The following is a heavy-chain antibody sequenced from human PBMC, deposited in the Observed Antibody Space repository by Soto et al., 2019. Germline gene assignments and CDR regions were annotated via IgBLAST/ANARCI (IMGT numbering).Heavy chain of an antibody. CDR3: ARERRDGYDN. D-gene: IGHD5-12*01. CDR1: GYTFTSYD. Sequence: QVQLVQSGAEVKKPGASVKVSCKASGYTFTSYDINWVRQATGQGLEWMGWMNPNSGNTAYAQKFQGRVTMTSNTSIGTAYMELSSLRSEDTVVHYCARERRDGYDNWGQGTLVTVSS. J-gene: IGHJ4*02. V-gene: IGHV1-8*01. CDR2: MNPNSGNT.